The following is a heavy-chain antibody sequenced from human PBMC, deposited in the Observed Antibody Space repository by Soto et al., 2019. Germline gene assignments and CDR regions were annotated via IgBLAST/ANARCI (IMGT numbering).Heavy chain of an antibody. CDR1: GFTFSNAW. J-gene: IGHJ6*02. V-gene: IGHV3-15*07. CDR3: TAGGWSNAPPLPLDV. Sequence: PGGSLRLSCAASGFTFSNAWMNWVRQAPGKGLEWVGRIKSKTDGGTTDYAAPVKGRFTISRDDSKNTLYLQMNSLKTEYTAVYYCTAGGWSNAPPLPLDVWGQGTRVTVSS. D-gene: IGHD3-3*01. CDR2: IKSKTDGGTT.